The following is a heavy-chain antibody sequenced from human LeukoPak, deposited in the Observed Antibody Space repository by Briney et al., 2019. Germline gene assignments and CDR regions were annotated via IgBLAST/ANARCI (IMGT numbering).Heavy chain of an antibody. CDR1: GFTFSDYY. V-gene: IGHV3-21*01. CDR3: ARSGSSTSCYAN. J-gene: IGHJ4*02. Sequence: GGSLRLSCAASGFTFSDYYMNWVRQAPGKGLEWVSSISSSSSYIYYADSVKGRFTISRDNAKNSLYLQMNSLRAEDTAVYYCARSGSSTSCYANWGQGTLVTVSS. CDR2: ISSSSSYI. D-gene: IGHD2-2*01.